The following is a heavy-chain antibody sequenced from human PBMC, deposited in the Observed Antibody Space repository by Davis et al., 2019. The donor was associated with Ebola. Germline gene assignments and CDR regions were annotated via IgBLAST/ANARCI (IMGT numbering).Heavy chain of an antibody. CDR3: ARVRWSSSFRWFDP. J-gene: IGHJ5*02. D-gene: IGHD6-13*01. CDR2: FNPYNGNT. V-gene: IGHV1-18*04. CDR1: GYTFTDSS. Sequence: AASVKVSCKTSGYTFTDSSMYWVRQAPGQGLEWLGRFNPYNGNTNYAQNLQGRVTMTTDTSTSTAYMELRSLRSDDTAVYYCARVRWSSSFRWFDPWGQGTLVTVSS.